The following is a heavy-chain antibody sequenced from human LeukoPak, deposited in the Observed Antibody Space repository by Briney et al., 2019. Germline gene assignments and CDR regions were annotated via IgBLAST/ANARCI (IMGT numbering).Heavy chain of an antibody. J-gene: IGHJ5*02. CDR3: ARDFYGSGGNWFDP. V-gene: IGHV3-66*01. Sequence: PGGSLRLSCAASGFSFSTYWMSWVRQAPGKGLEWVSVIYSGGSTYYADSVKGRFTISRDNSKNTLYLQMNSLRAEDTAVYYCARDFYGSGGNWFDPWGQGTLVTVSS. D-gene: IGHD3-10*01. CDR2: IYSGGST. CDR1: GFSFSTYW.